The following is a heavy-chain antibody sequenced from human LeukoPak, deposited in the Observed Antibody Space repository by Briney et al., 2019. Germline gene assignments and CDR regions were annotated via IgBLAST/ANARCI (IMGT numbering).Heavy chain of an antibody. CDR1: GYTFTSYY. CDR2: IYPSGGTTT. J-gene: IGHJ4*02. D-gene: IGHD2-15*01. CDR3: ARDLGTCNDGSCYSAPDY. V-gene: IGHV1-46*01. Sequence: ASVKVSCKASGYTFTSYYIHWVRQAPGQGLEWMGIIYPSGGTTTKYAQKFQGRVTMTRDTSTSTVYMELTSLRSDDTAVFYCARDLGTCNDGSCYSAPDYWGQGTLVTVSS.